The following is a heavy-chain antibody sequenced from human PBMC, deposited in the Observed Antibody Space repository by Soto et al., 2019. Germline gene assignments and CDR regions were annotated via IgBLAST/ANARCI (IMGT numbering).Heavy chain of an antibody. D-gene: IGHD5-12*01. CDR1: GYTFTGYY. Sequence: QVQLVQSGAEVKKPGASVKVSCKASGYTFTGYYMHWVRQAPGQGLEWMGWINPNSGGTNYAQKFQGWVTMTRDTSISTAYMEVSRLRSDDTAVYCCARDLSSVRYSAFDIWGQGTMVTVSS. J-gene: IGHJ3*02. CDR3: ARDLSSVRYSAFDI. V-gene: IGHV1-2*04. CDR2: INPNSGGT.